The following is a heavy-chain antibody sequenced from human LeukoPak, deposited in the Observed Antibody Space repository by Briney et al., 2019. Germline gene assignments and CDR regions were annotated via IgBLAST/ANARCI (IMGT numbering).Heavy chain of an antibody. Sequence: PSETLSLTCTVSGGSISSSSYYWGWIRQPPGKGLEWIGSIYYSGSTYYNPSLKSRVTISVDTSKNQFSLKLSSVTAADTAVYYCAGVHYYDSSGYYYYFDYWGQGTLVTVSS. J-gene: IGHJ4*02. CDR2: IYYSGST. D-gene: IGHD3-22*01. CDR1: GGSISSSSYY. CDR3: AGVHYYDSSGYYYYFDY. V-gene: IGHV4-39*01.